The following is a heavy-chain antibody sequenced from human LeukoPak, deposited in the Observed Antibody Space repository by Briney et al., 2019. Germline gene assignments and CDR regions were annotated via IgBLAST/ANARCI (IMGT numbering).Heavy chain of an antibody. J-gene: IGHJ3*02. V-gene: IGHV3-15*01. D-gene: IGHD4-23*01. CDR2: IKSKTDGGTT. CDR1: RFTFSSYA. CDR3: ATANSIEVKGSFEI. Sequence: NAGGSLRLSCAASRFTFSSYAMSWVRQAPGKGLEWVGRIKSKTDGGTTDYAAPVKGIFFVSRDDSKDTVYLQLNNLKTEDTAVYYCATANSIEVKGSFEIWGQGTTVTVSS.